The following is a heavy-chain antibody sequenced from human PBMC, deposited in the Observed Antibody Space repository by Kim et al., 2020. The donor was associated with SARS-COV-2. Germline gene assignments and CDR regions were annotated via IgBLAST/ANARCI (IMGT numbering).Heavy chain of an antibody. V-gene: IGHV3-49*03. CDR1: GFTFGDYA. CDR3: TRVWGYCSSTSCGRGWWFDP. J-gene: IGHJ5*02. Sequence: GGSLRLSCTASGFTFGDYAMSWFRQAPGKGLEWVGFIRSKAYGGTTEYAASVKGRFTISRDDSKSIAYLQMNSLKTEDTAVYYCTRVWGYCSSTSCGRGWWFDPWGQGTLVTVSS. CDR2: IRSKAYGGTT. D-gene: IGHD2-2*01.